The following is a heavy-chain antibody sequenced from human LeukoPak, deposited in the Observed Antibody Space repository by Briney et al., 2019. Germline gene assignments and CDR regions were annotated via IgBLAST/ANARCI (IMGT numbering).Heavy chain of an antibody. CDR2: IIPILGIA. V-gene: IGHV1-69*02. CDR3: ARWDDSTAYDY. CDR1: GGTFSSYT. Sequence: SVKVSCKASGGTFSSYTISWVRQAPGQGLEWMGRIIPILGIANYAQKFRGRVTITADKSTSTAYMELSSLRSEDTAVYYCARWDDSTAYDYWGQGTLVTVSS. J-gene: IGHJ4*02. D-gene: IGHD3-22*01.